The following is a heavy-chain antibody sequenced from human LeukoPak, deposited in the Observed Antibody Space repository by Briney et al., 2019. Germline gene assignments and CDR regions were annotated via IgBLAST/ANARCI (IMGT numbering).Heavy chain of an antibody. CDR1: GGSISSNY. Sequence: SETLSLTCTVSGGSISSNYWSWIRQPPGKGLEWIGYIHKNVGTNYNPSLKGRVTISLDTSKNQFSLKLSSVTAADTAVYYCARTFDTGGYYYYYDNWGQGTLVTVSS. D-gene: IGHD3-22*01. CDR3: ARTFDTGGYYYYYDN. V-gene: IGHV4-59*01. CDR2: IHKNVGT. J-gene: IGHJ4*02.